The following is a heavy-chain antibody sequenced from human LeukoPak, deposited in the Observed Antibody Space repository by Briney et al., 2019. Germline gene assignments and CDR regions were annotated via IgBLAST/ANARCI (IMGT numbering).Heavy chain of an antibody. Sequence: ASVKVSCKASGYTFTSYDINWVRQATGQGLEWMGWMNPNSGNTGYAQKFQGRVTMTRNTSISTAYMELSSLRSEDTAVYYCARVNTMFIDFDYWGQGTLVTVSS. V-gene: IGHV1-8*01. J-gene: IGHJ4*02. CDR2: MNPNSGNT. D-gene: IGHD3-3*01. CDR3: ARVNTMFIDFDY. CDR1: GYTFTSYD.